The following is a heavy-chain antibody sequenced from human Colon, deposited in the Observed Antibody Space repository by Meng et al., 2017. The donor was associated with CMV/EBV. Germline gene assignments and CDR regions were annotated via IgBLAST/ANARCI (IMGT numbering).Heavy chain of an antibody. CDR3: ARDSIVVVPAAYGMDV. CDR2: IYYSGST. Sequence: GSLRLSCTVPGGSISSSSYYWGWIRQPPGKGLEWIGSIYYSGSTYYNPSLKSRVTISVDTSKNQFSLKLSSVTAADTAVYYCARDSIVVVPAAYGMDVWGQGTTVTVSS. CDR1: GGSISSSSYY. J-gene: IGHJ6*02. D-gene: IGHD2-2*01. V-gene: IGHV4-39*07.